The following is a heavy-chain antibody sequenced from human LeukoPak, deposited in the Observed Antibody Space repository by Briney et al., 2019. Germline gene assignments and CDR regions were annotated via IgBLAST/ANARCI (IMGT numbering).Heavy chain of an antibody. Sequence: PSETLSLTCTVSGGSISSYYWSWIRQPPGKGLEWIGYIYYSGSTNYNPSLKSRITISVDTSKNQFSLKLSSVTAADTAVYYCARGGYGGLPVGYWGQGTLVTVSS. V-gene: IGHV4-59*01. CDR2: IYYSGST. CDR1: GGSISSYY. J-gene: IGHJ4*02. D-gene: IGHD4-23*01. CDR3: ARGGYGGLPVGY.